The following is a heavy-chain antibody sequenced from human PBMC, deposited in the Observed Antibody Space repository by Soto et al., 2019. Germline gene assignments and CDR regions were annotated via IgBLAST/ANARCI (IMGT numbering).Heavy chain of an antibody. V-gene: IGHV3-11*01. D-gene: IGHD1-1*01. Sequence: QVQLVESGGGLVKPGGSLRLSCAASGFAFSDYYMSWIRQAPGKGLEWVSYISSHGSFIYYADSVKGRFFISRDNAKNSLSLQMDSLRAEDTAMYYCARDPTGTRRGSSDFWGQGTLVTVSS. CDR1: GFAFSDYY. J-gene: IGHJ4*02. CDR3: ARDPTGTRRGSSDF. CDR2: ISSHGSFI.